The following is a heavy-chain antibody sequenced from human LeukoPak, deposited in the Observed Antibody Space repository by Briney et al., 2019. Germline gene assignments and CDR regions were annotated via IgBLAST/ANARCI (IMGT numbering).Heavy chain of an antibody. CDR3: ARRGYYSYDAFDI. Sequence: GESLKISXKGSGYSFTNYWIGWVRQMPGKGLEWMGIIYPGDSNTKYSPSFQGQVTISADKSINTAYLQWSSLKASDTAMYYCARRGYYSYDAFDIWGQGTMVTVSS. D-gene: IGHD3-22*01. CDR1: GYSFTNYW. J-gene: IGHJ3*02. CDR2: IYPGDSNT. V-gene: IGHV5-51*01.